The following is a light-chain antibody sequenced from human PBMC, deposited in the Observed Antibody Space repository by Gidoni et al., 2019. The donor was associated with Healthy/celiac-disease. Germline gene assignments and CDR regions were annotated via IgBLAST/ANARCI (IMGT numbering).Light chain of an antibody. J-gene: IGKJ5*01. Sequence: DIVMTQSTDSLAVSLDERATITCKSSQSVLYSSNNKHYLAWYQQKPGHPPKLLIYWASTRESRVPDRFSGSGSGTDFTLTISSLQAEDVAVYYCQQYYSTPITFGQGTRLEIK. CDR3: QQYYSTPIT. CDR1: QSVLYSSNNKHY. V-gene: IGKV4-1*01. CDR2: WAS.